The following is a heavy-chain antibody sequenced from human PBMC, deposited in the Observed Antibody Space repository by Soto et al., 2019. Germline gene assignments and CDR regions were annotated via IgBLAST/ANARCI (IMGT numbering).Heavy chain of an antibody. CDR2: ISSSDSI. CDR3: ARDLGYYDSSGYFDY. D-gene: IGHD3-22*01. Sequence: GGSLRLSCAASGFTFSDYYMSWIRQAPGKGLEWVSYISSSDSIYYADSVKGRFTISRDNAKNSVYLQMNSLRAEDTAVYYCARDLGYYDSSGYFDYWGQGTLVTRLL. J-gene: IGHJ4*02. CDR1: GFTFSDYY. V-gene: IGHV3-11*01.